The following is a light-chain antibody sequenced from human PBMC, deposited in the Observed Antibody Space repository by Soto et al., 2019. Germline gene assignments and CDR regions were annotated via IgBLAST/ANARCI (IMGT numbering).Light chain of an antibody. V-gene: IGKV1-39*01. J-gene: IGKJ1*01. Sequence: DIQMTQSPSSLSASVGERVTITCRASQDIAHYLNWYQHQPGKAPKLLFTTASTLQTGVPSRFSGSGFGTEFTLTIDNLQPDDFATYFCQQSYNTPQTFGQGTQLDI. CDR3: QQSYNTPQT. CDR2: TAS. CDR1: QDIAHY.